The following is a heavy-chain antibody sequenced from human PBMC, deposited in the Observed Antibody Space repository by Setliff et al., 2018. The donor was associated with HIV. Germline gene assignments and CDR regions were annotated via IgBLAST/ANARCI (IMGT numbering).Heavy chain of an antibody. CDR1: GYTFTGYY. CDR3: ARDPHIVATDGYMDV. D-gene: IGHD5-12*01. V-gene: IGHV1-18*04. Sequence: AASVKVSCKASGYTFTGYYMHWVRQAPGQGLEWMGWISAYNGNTNYAQKLQGRVTMTTDTSTSTAYMELRSLRSDDTAVYYCARDPHIVATDGYMDVWGKGTTVTVSS. CDR2: ISAYNGNT. J-gene: IGHJ6*03.